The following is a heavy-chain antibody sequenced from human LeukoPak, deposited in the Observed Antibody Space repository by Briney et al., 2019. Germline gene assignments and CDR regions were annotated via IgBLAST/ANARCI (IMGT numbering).Heavy chain of an antibody. CDR3: AAQGGSGDLRY. CDR2: IKRIIDGGTT. Sequence: GGSLRLSCAVSGFTFSNTWMNWVRQAPGKGLEWVGRIKRIIDGGTTDYAAPVKGRFTVSRDDSINTLYLQMSSLKTEDTAVYYCAAQGGSGDLRYWGQGTLVTVSS. J-gene: IGHJ4*02. D-gene: IGHD4-17*01. V-gene: IGHV3-15*01. CDR1: GFTFSNTW.